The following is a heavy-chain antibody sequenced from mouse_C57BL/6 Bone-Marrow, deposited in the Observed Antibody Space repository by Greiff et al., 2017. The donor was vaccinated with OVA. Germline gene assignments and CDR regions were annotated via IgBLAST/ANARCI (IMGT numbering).Heavy chain of an antibody. J-gene: IGHJ3*01. CDR2: LNYDGSST. CDR1: GFTFRDYY. V-gene: IGHV5-16*01. Sequence: VKLVESEGGLVQPGSSMKLSCTASGFTFRDYYMAWVRQVPEKGLEWVSTLNYDGSSTYYLDSLKSRFIISRDNAKNILYLQRGSRKSEDTATDYCAREEGFSFAYWGQGTLVTVSA. CDR3: AREEGFSFAY.